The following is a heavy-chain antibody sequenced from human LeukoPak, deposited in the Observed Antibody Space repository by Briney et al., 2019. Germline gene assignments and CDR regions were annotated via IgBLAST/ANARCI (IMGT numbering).Heavy chain of an antibody. CDR2: IYYIGST. J-gene: IGHJ4*02. Sequence: SETLSLTCTVSGGFISSYYWSWIRQPPGKGLEWIGYIYYIGSTNYNLSLKSRVTLSVGPSKTQCSLTLSSVTAADTAVYYCARVSPIPPGRSFDYWGQGTLVTVSS. V-gene: IGHV4-59*01. CDR3: ARVSPIPPGRSFDY. CDR1: GGFISSYY. D-gene: IGHD2-8*02.